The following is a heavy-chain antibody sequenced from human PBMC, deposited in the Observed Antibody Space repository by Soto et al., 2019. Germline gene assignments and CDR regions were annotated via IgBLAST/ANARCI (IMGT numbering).Heavy chain of an antibody. CDR3: AAQRTSVVPQPYFDL. Sequence: SETLSLTCTVTGDSISSRSYYWGWIRQPPGKGLEWIGSIYYSGSTYNNPSLRRRVSMSIDTSKDQFSLKLKGLTGAGACLCFCAAQRTSVVPQPYFDLWGPGSLVPVP. V-gene: IGHV4-39*01. CDR2: IYYSGST. CDR1: GDSISSRSYY. D-gene: IGHD2-21*01. J-gene: IGHJ4*02.